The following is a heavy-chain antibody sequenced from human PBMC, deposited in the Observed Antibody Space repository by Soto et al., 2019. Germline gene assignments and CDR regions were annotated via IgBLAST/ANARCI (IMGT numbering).Heavy chain of an antibody. CDR2: IWYDGSNK. Sequence: QVQLVESGGGVVQPGRSLRLSCAASGFTFSSYGMHWVRQAPGKGLEWVTVIWYDGSNKYYADSVKGRFTISRDNSKNTLYLQMNSLRAEDTAVYDCAGDKAYYGMDVWGQGTTVTVSS. CDR1: GFTFSSYG. V-gene: IGHV3-33*01. J-gene: IGHJ6*02. CDR3: AGDKAYYGMDV.